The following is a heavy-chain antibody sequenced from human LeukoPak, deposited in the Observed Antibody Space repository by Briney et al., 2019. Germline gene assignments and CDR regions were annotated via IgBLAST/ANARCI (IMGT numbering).Heavy chain of an antibody. CDR3: ARDLSGYDSMGTGDY. J-gene: IGHJ4*02. V-gene: IGHV1-2*02. CDR1: GYTFTGYY. CDR2: INPNCGGT. Sequence: ASVKVSCKASGYTFTGYYMHWVRQAPGQELEWMGWINPNCGGTNYAQKFQGRVTMTRDTSISTAYMEVSRLRSDDRAVYYCARDLSGYDSMGTGDYWGQGTLVTVSS. D-gene: IGHD5-12*01.